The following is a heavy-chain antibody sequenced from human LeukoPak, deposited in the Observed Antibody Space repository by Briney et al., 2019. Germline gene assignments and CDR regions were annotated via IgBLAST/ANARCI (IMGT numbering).Heavy chain of an antibody. CDR1: GGSISDYH. CDR3: ARGAASSYGLLDY. CDR2: IYYSGSS. D-gene: IGHD5-18*01. Sequence: PSETLSLTCTVSGGSISDYHWSWIRQPPGKGLEWIGYIYYSGSSNYNPSFKSRVTIAVDTSKNQFSLKLGSVTAADTAVYYCARGAASSYGLLDYWGQGTLVTVSS. J-gene: IGHJ4*02. V-gene: IGHV4-59*01.